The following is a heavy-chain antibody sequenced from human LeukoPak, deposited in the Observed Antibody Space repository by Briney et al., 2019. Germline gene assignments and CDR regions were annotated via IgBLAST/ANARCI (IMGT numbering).Heavy chain of an antibody. V-gene: IGHV3-33*01. D-gene: IGHD5-12*01. J-gene: IGHJ4*02. CDR2: IWYDGSNK. Sequence: GRSLRLSCAASGFTFSSYGMHWVRQAPGMGLEWVAVIWYDGSNKYYADSVKGRFTISRDNSKNTLYLQMNSLRAEDTAVYYCARDWVATITWIDYWGQGTLVTVSS. CDR3: ARDWVATITWIDY. CDR1: GFTFSSYG.